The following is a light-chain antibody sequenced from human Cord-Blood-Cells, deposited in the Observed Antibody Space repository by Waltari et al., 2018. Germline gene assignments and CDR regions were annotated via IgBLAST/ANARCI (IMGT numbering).Light chain of an antibody. J-gene: IGLJ2*01. CDR2: KDS. CDR1: ALPKQY. Sequence: SYELTQPHSVSVSPGQTARITCSGDALPKQYAYWYQQKPVQAPVLVIYKDSERPSGIPERFSGSSSGTTVTLTISGVQAEDEADYYCQSADSSGTYVVFGGGTKLTVL. V-gene: IGLV3-25*03. CDR3: QSADSSGTYVV.